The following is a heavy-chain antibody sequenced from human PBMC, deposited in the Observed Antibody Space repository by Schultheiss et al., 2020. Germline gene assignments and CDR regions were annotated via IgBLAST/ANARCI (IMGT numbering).Heavy chain of an antibody. CDR3: ARRGDGYNSYGLDY. J-gene: IGHJ4*02. V-gene: IGHV1-69*02. D-gene: IGHD5-24*01. CDR1: GGTFSSYT. CDR2: IIPILGIA. Sequence: SVKVSCKASGGTFSSYTISWVRQAPGQGLEWMGRIIPILGIANYAQKFQGRVTITADKSTSTAYMELSSLRSDDTAVYYCARRGDGYNSYGLDYWGQGTLVTVAS.